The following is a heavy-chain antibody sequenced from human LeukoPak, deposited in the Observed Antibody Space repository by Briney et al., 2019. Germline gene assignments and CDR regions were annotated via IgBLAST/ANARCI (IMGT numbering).Heavy chain of an antibody. CDR1: SLSVSSGC. CDR2: TYYSGST. J-gene: IGHJ3*02. D-gene: IGHD1-26*01. CDR3: ARHKRQWELKAQGPFDI. V-gene: IGHV4-59*08. Sequence: SDTLSPAHTVYSLSVSSGCGGSLRQPAGGGRGWLGYTYYSGSTNYNPSLKRRVTISVDTSKNQFSLKLSSMTAADTGLYYCARHKRQWELKAQGPFDIWGQGTMVTVSS.